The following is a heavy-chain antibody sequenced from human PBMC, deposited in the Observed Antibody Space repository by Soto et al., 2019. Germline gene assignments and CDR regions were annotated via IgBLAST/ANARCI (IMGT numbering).Heavy chain of an antibody. CDR1: GGTFSSYA. CDR2: IIPIFGTA. J-gene: IGHJ6*02. V-gene: IGHV1-69*01. D-gene: IGHD3-16*01. CDR3: ARDKGENYYYYGMDV. Sequence: QVQLVQSGAEVKKPGSSVKVSCKASGGTFSSYAISWVRQAPGQGLEWMGGIIPIFGTANYAQKFQGRVTITADESTSTANMEVSSMRSADTAVYYCARDKGENYYYYGMDVWGQGTTVTVSS.